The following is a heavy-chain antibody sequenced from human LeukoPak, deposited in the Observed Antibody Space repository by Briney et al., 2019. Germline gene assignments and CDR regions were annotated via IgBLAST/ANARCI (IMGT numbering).Heavy chain of an antibody. J-gene: IGHJ1*01. CDR1: GYTFSDYY. CDR2: VDPEDGET. V-gene: IGHV1-69-2*01. Sequence: GATVKISCKTSGYTFSDYYIHWIQQAPGKGLEWMGRVDPEDGETIYADNFQGRITISADTSTDTGYMELSNLRSEDTAVYYCATDRAIELLEWSPYEDWGQGTLVTVSS. D-gene: IGHD3-3*01. CDR3: ATDRAIELLEWSPYED.